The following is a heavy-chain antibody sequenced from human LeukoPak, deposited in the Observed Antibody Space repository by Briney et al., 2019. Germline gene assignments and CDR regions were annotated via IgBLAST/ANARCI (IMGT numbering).Heavy chain of an antibody. Sequence: SETLSLTCAVYGGSFSGYYWSWIRQPPGKGLEWIGEINHSGSTNYNPSLKSRVTISVDTSKNQFSLKLGSVTAADTAVYYCARGSDYYGSGSYPPTNNNWFDPWGQGTLVTVSS. V-gene: IGHV4-34*01. CDR2: INHSGST. CDR1: GGSFSGYY. D-gene: IGHD3-10*01. J-gene: IGHJ5*02. CDR3: ARGSDYYGSGSYPPTNNNWFDP.